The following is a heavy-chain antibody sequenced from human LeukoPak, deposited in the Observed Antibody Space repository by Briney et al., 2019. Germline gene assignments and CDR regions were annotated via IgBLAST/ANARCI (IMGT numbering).Heavy chain of an antibody. J-gene: IGHJ4*02. Sequence: ASVKVSCKASGFTFTSYYIHWVRQAPGQGLEWMGIINPSGGSTSYAQKFQGRVNMTRDTSTSTVYMDLSSLRSEDTAVYYCARSGSSTSCPRDYWGQGTLVTASS. D-gene: IGHD2-2*01. CDR1: GFTFTSYY. CDR2: INPSGGST. CDR3: ARSGSSTSCPRDY. V-gene: IGHV1-46*01.